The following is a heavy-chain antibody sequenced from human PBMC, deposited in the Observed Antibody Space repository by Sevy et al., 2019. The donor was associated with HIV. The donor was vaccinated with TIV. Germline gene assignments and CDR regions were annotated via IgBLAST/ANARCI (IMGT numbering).Heavy chain of an antibody. D-gene: IGHD2-21*02. CDR1: GFTFSSYV. CDR2: LWYDGTIK. Sequence: GGSLRLSCAASGFTFSSYVMHWVRQAPGKGLEWVALLWYDGTIKYYADSFKGRFTISRDNSKDTLFLQMNSLTPEDTAVYYCARGGGYCGGDCYSIDYWGQGALVTVSS. V-gene: IGHV3-33*08. CDR3: ARGGGYCGGDCYSIDY. J-gene: IGHJ4*02.